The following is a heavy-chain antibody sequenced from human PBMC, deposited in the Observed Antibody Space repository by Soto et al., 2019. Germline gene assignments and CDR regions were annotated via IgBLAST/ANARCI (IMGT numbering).Heavy chain of an antibody. CDR3: SRSVAMYYYYGMDV. V-gene: IGHV1-69*05. J-gene: IGHJ6*02. CDR1: GGTFSSYA. CDR2: IIPIFGTA. D-gene: IGHD5-12*01. Sequence: QVQLVQSGAEVKKPGSSVKVSCKASGGTFSSYAISWVRQAPGQGLEWMGGIIPIFGTANYAQKFQGRVTTTSDDSSRAAYMGLSSLRSEDTAVYYCSRSVAMYYYYGMDVWGQGTTVTVSS.